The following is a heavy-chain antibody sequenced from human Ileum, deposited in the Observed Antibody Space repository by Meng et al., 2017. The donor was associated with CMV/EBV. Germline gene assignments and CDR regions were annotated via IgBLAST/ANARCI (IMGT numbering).Heavy chain of an antibody. CDR3: AKYSGPSRWFDP. CDR1: GASITNDDYY. CDR2: IYYNGIT. V-gene: IGHV4-30-4*01. D-gene: IGHD5-12*01. J-gene: IGHJ5*02. Sequence: QGQLQESGPGLVKPSQTLSLTCTCSGASITNDDYYWSWFRQPPGKGLEWIGYIYYNGITYSNPSLKSRIAILVDTSKSKFSLIVSSVTAADTAVYYCAKYSGPSRWFDPWGQGTLVTVSS.